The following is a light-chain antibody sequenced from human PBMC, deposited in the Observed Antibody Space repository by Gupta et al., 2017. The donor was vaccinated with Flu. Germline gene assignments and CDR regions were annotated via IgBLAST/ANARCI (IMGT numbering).Light chain of an antibody. CDR2: GAS. J-gene: IGKJ1*01. CDR3: QQYGSSPT. Sequence: EIVLTQSPGTLSLSPGERATLSCRASQSVSSSYLAWYQQKPGQAPRLLIYGASSGATGIPDRFSGSGSGTDFTLTISRLEPEDFAVYYCQQYGSSPTFGQGTEVEIK. V-gene: IGKV3-20*01. CDR1: QSVSSSY.